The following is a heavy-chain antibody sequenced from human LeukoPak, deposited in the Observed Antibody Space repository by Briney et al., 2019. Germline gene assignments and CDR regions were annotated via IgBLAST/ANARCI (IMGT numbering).Heavy chain of an antibody. J-gene: IGHJ4*02. CDR3: ARGGYSSGWAH. V-gene: IGHV3-7*01. CDR1: GFTFSNFW. CDR2: IKQDGSEK. Sequence: GGSLRLSCAASGFTFSNFWMSWVRQAPGKGLEWVANIKQDGSEKHYVDSVKGRFTISRDDAKNSLYLQMNSLRAEDTAVYYCARGGYSSGWAHWSQGTLVTVSS. D-gene: IGHD2-15*01.